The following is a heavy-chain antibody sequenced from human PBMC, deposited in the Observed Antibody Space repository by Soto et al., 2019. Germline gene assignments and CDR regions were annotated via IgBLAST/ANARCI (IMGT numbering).Heavy chain of an antibody. CDR1: GDSFSSYF. D-gene: IGHD1-26*01. CDR3: ARTLQVASVGWFDP. CDR2: VYYSGST. V-gene: IGHV4-59*01. J-gene: IGHJ5*02. Sequence: SETLSLTCTVSGDSFSSYFWSWIRQPPGQGLEWIGHVYYSGSTNYNPSLKSRVTISIDTSKNQFSLKLSSVTAADTAVYYCARTLQVASVGWFDPWGQGNPVTVSS.